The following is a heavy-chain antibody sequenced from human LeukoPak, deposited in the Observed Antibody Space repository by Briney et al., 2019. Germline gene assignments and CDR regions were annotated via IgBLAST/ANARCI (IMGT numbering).Heavy chain of an antibody. V-gene: IGHV1-2*02. CDR3: ARSHPGAFDY. CDR2: INPNSGGT. CDR1: GYTFTDYY. J-gene: IGHJ4*02. D-gene: IGHD1-26*01. Sequence: ASVKVSCRASGYTFTDYYMHWVRQAPGQGLEWMGWINPNSGGTNYAQKFQGRVTMTRDTSISTAYMELSRLRSDDTAVYYCARSHPGAFDYWGQGTLVTVSS.